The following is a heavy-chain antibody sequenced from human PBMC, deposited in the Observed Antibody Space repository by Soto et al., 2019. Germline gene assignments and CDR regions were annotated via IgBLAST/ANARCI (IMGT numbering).Heavy chain of an antibody. CDR2: ISSSSSYI. CDR1: GFTFSSYS. Sequence: GGSLRLSCAASGFTFSSYSMNWVRQAPGKGLEWVSSISSSSSYIYYADSVKGRFTISRENSKNTLYLQMNSLRPEDTAVYYCARDTFSSSSLVDGLDVWGQGTTVTVSS. D-gene: IGHD6-6*01. CDR3: ARDTFSSSSLVDGLDV. V-gene: IGHV3-21*01. J-gene: IGHJ6*02.